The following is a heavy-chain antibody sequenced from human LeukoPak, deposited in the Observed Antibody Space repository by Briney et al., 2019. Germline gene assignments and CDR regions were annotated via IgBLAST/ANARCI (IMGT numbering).Heavy chain of an antibody. CDR2: INPNSGDT. Sequence: GASVKVSCKASGYTFTGYYIHWVRQAPGQGLEWMGWINPNSGDTNYAQKFQGRVTMTRDTSISTAYMELSRLRSDDTAVYYCARVFPVTMIVRVGAFDIWGQGTMVTVSS. V-gene: IGHV1-2*02. CDR1: GYTFTGYY. CDR3: ARVFPVTMIVRVGAFDI. D-gene: IGHD3-22*01. J-gene: IGHJ3*02.